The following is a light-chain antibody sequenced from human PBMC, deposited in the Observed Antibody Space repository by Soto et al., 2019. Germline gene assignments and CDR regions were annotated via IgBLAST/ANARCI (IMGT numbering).Light chain of an antibody. V-gene: IGKV1-5*01. Sequence: DIQMTQSPSTLSASVGDRVTITCRASQTISSYLAWFQQKAGKAPKLLIYDAPKLEGWVPSRFSGSGSGTQFTLTITSLQPDDFATYYCQQYNSYSSTFGQGTKVEIK. J-gene: IGKJ2*01. CDR3: QQYNSYSST. CDR2: DAP. CDR1: QTISSY.